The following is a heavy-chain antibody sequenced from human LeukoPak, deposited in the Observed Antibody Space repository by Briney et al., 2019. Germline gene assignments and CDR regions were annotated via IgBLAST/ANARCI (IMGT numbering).Heavy chain of an antibody. D-gene: IGHD3-10*01. J-gene: IGHJ4*02. CDR3: VRDPAFGELLSCLDY. CDR2: ISPDGSRT. V-gene: IGHV3-30*03. CDR1: GFAFSDYG. Sequence: GGSLRLSCVASGFAFSDYGMDWVRQAPGKGLEWVAVISPDGSRTYYADSVKGRFTISRDNSKNTLYLQMNSLRAEDTAVYSCVRDPAFGELLSCLDYWGQGTLVTVFS.